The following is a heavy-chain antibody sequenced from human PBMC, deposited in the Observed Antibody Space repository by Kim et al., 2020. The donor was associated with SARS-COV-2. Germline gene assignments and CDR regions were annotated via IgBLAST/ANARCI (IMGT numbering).Heavy chain of an antibody. CDR3: ARGWATGAFDI. V-gene: IGHV4-30-2*01. CDR1: GGSISSGGYS. J-gene: IGHJ3*02. CDR2: IYHSGST. Sequence: SETLSLTCAVSGGSISSGGYSWSWIRQPPGKGLEWIGYIYHSGSTYYNPSLKSRVTISVDRSKNQFSLKLSSVTAADTAVYYCARGWATGAFDIWGQGTMVTVSS. D-gene: IGHD5-12*01.